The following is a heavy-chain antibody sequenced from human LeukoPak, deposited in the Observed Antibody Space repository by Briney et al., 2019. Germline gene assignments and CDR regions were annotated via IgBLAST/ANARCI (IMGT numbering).Heavy chain of an antibody. Sequence: GGSLPLSSAASGFTFSNVGMTWVRHAPGRGMEWVGRIKTKTDGATTDYAAPVKGRFTILRDDSANMWYLQMTSLRTEDTALYYCTTATELIVVILPDAWGERTLVTVSS. J-gene: IGHJ4*02. D-gene: IGHD3-22*01. V-gene: IGHV3-15*01. CDR1: GFTFSNVG. CDR2: IKTKTDGATT. CDR3: TTATELIVVILPDA.